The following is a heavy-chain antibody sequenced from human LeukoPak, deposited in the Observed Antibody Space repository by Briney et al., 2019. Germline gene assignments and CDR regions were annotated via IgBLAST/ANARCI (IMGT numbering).Heavy chain of an antibody. D-gene: IGHD2-21*02. CDR3: ARARIVVVTAIRDAFDI. Sequence: SETLSLTCTVSGGSISSYYWSWIRQPPGKGLEWIGCIYYSGSTNYNPSLKSRVTISVDTSKNQFSLKLSSVTAADTAVYYCARARIVVVTAIRDAFDIWGQGTMVTVSS. J-gene: IGHJ3*02. V-gene: IGHV4-59*01. CDR1: GGSISSYY. CDR2: IYYSGST.